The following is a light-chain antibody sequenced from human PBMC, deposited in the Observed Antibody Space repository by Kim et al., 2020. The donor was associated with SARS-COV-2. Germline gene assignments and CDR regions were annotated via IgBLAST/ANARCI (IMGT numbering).Light chain of an antibody. J-gene: IGLJ3*02. V-gene: IGLV4-69*01. CDR2: LNSDGSH. Sequence: VKLTCTLSSGHSSYAIAWHQQQPEKGPRYLMKLNSDGSHSKGDGIPDRFSGSSSGAERYLTISSLQSEDEADYYCQTWGTGTQLVFGGGTQLTVL. CDR3: QTWGTGTQLV. CDR1: SGHSSYA.